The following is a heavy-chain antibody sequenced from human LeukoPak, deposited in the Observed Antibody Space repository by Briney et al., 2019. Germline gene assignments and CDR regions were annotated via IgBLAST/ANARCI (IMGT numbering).Heavy chain of an antibody. CDR2: INVKSGAT. J-gene: IGHJ4*02. CDR3: ARVGRESSTGWLDY. V-gene: IGHV1-2*06. CDR1: GYTFIDYY. D-gene: IGHD6-19*01. Sequence: EASVTVFCTASGYTFIDYYFNWVRQAPGQGPEWMGRINVKSGATDYAQKFQGRVTVTRDTSISTAYMELSSLRSDDTAVYYCARVGRESSTGWLDYWGQGTLVTVSS.